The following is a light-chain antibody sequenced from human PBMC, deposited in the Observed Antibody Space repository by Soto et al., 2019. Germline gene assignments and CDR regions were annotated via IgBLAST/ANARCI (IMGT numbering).Light chain of an antibody. CDR2: AAS. J-gene: IGKJ5*01. Sequence: IQVRQPPSFLSASVADRVTIACRASQGISSYLAWYQQKPGKAPKLLIYAASTLQSGVPLRFSGSGSGTSFTLTISSLQPEDFATSYCQQLPIYPITCGQGTRLEIK. CDR1: QGISSY. V-gene: IGKV1-9*01. CDR3: QQLPIYPIT.